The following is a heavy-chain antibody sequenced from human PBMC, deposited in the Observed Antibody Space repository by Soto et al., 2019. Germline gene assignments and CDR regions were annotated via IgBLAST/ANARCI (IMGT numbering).Heavy chain of an antibody. CDR1: GYTFTSYY. V-gene: IGHV1-46*01. J-gene: IGHJ4*02. D-gene: IGHD1-26*01. CDR2: INPSGGST. CDR3: ARDNIVGASDY. Sequence: APVKVSLKASGYTFTSYYMHWVRQAPGQGLEWMGIINPSGGSTSYAQKFQGRVTMTRDTSTSTVYMELSSLRSEDTAVYYCARDNIVGASDYWGQGTLVTVSS.